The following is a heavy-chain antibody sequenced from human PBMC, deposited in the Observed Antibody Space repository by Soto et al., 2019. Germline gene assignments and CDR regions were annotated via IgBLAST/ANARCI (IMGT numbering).Heavy chain of an antibody. CDR3: TRDGDDARFDY. CDR1: GFTFSSCT. V-gene: IGHV3-21*01. J-gene: IGHJ4*02. D-gene: IGHD7-27*01. CDR2: ISSRSSYI. Sequence: EVQMVESGGGQVKPGGSLRLSCAASGFTFSSCTMNWVRQAPGKGLEWVSSISSRSSYIYYADSLKGRFTISRDNAKNSVDLQMSSLRAEDTAGDYCTRDGDDARFDYWGQGTLVTVSS.